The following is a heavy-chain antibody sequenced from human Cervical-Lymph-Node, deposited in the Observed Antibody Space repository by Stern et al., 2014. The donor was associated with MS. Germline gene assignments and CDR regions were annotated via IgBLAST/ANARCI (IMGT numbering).Heavy chain of an antibody. CDR1: GFTFSSYW. CDR2: IKQDGSEK. V-gene: IGHV3-7*01. Sequence: EVQLVESGGGLVQPGGSLRLSCAASGFTFSSYWMSWVRQAQGTGLGWVANIKQDGSEKYYVDSVKGRFTISRDNAKNSLYLQMNSLRAEDTAVYYCARDAYYYGMDVWGQGTTVTVSS. CDR3: ARDAYYYGMDV. J-gene: IGHJ6*02.